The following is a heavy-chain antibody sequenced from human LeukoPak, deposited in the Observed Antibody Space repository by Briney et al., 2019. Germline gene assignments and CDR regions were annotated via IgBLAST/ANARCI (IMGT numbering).Heavy chain of an antibody. CDR3: AGAISKGAGIDS. Sequence: PGRPLRLSCATSGFTFDKYGIHWVRQAPGKGLEWVAVIWHDGSRTHYADSLKGRFTISRDNSKDTAFLQMNSLTVEDTATYYCAGAISKGAGIDSWGQGTLVTVSS. V-gene: IGHV3-33*03. CDR1: GFTFDKYG. CDR2: IWHDGSRT. J-gene: IGHJ4*02. D-gene: IGHD1-26*01.